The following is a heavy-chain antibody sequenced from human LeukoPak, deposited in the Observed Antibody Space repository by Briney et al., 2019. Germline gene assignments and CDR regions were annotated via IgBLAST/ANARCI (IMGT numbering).Heavy chain of an antibody. D-gene: IGHD2-21*01. CDR2: IGGSGLDT. Sequence: GGSLRLSCAASGFTFSSYGMTWVRQAPGKGLEWVSSIGGSGLDTYYPDSVKGRFFISRDNAKSTLYLQMNSLGAEDTAVYFRAKEGVILGPSHFDHWGQGTLVTVSS. J-gene: IGHJ4*02. V-gene: IGHV3-23*01. CDR1: GFTFSSYG. CDR3: AKEGVILGPSHFDH.